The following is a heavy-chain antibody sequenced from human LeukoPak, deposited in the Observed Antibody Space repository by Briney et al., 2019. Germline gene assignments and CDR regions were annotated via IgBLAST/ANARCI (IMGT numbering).Heavy chain of an antibody. CDR2: ISYDGSNK. Sequence: GGSLRLSCAASGFTFSSYAMHWVRQAPGKGLEWVAVISYDGSNKYYADSVKGRFTISRDNSKNTLYLQMNSLRAEDTAVYYCAKVGATTLYYFDYWGQGTLVTVSS. J-gene: IGHJ4*02. CDR3: AKVGATTLYYFDY. CDR1: GFTFSSYA. V-gene: IGHV3-30-3*01. D-gene: IGHD1-26*01.